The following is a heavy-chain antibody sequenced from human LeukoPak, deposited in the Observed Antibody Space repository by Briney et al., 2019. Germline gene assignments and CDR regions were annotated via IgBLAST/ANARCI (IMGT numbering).Heavy chain of an antibody. CDR3: ARLGCGGDCKPSDY. Sequence: PSETLSLTCTVSGGSISSSSYYWGWIRQPPGKGLEWIGSIYYSGSTYYNPSLKSRVTISVDTSKNQFSLKLRSVTAADTAVYYCARLGCGGDCKPSDYWGQGTLVTVSS. V-gene: IGHV4-39*01. CDR2: IYYSGST. J-gene: IGHJ4*02. D-gene: IGHD2-21*02. CDR1: GGSISSSSYY.